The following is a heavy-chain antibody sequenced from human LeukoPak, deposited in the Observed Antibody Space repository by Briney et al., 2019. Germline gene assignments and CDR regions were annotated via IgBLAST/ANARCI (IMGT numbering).Heavy chain of an antibody. CDR2: IYYSGST. J-gene: IGHJ4*02. CDR1: GGSISSYY. CDR3: ASGRRSLVPAAR. V-gene: IGHV4-59*08. Sequence: SETLSLTCTVSGGSISSYYWSWIRQPPGKGLEWIGYIYYSGSTNYNPALKSRATISVDTSKNPSSLKLSSVTAADTAVYYCASGRRSLVPAARWGQGTMVTVSS. D-gene: IGHD2-2*01.